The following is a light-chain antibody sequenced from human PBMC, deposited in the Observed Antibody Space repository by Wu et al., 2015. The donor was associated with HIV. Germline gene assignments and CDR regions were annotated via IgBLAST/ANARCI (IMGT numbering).Light chain of an antibody. CDR2: NTN. Sequence: EIVLTQSPVTLSLSPGERATLSCRASQAVNGYLAWFQQKPGQAPRLLIYNTNTRASGIPARFSGSGSGTDFTLTISSLEPEDFAIYYCQHRNNWPFTFGPGTKVDLK. V-gene: IGKV3-11*01. CDR1: QAVNGY. CDR3: QHRNNWPFT. J-gene: IGKJ3*01.